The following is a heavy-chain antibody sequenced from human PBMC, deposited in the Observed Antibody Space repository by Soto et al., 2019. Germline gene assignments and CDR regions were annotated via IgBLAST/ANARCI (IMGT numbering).Heavy chain of an antibody. CDR3: ARDVSGYDSSGYLDY. CDR2: ISSSSSYI. J-gene: IGHJ4*02. Sequence: GALRLSCAASGFTFSSYSMNWVRQAPGKGLEWVSSISSSSSYIYYADSVKGRFTISRDNAKNSLYLQMNSLRAEDTAVYYCARDVSGYDSSGYLDYWGQGTLVTVSS. D-gene: IGHD3-22*01. V-gene: IGHV3-21*01. CDR1: GFTFSSYS.